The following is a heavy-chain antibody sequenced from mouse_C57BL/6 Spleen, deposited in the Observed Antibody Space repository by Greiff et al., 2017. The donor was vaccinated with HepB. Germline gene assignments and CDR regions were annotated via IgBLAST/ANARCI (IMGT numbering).Heavy chain of an antibody. CDR3: ARYYGSSYPYAMDY. CDR1: GYTFTSYW. CDR2: IHPNSGST. D-gene: IGHD1-1*01. Sequence: QVQLQQPGAELVKPGASVKLSCKASGYTFTSYWMHWVKQRPGQGLEWIGMIHPNSGSTNYNEKFKSKATLTVDKSSSKAYMQLSSLTSEDSAFYYCARYYGSSYPYAMDYWGQGTSVTVSS. J-gene: IGHJ4*01. V-gene: IGHV1-64*01.